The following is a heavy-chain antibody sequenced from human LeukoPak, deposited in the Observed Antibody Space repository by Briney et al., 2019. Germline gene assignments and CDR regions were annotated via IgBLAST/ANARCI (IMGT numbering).Heavy chain of an antibody. D-gene: IGHD6-19*01. CDR2: IYNSGNT. V-gene: IGHV4-39*01. CDR1: GASVSSSSYY. J-gene: IGHJ4*02. Sequence: SETLSLTCTASGASVSSSSYYWGWIRQPPGKGLEWIGGIYNSGNTYYNPSLKSRVTISVDTSKNQFSLKLSSVTAADTAVYYCARRNLSSGWTYYFDYWGQGTLVTVSS. CDR3: ARRNLSSGWTYYFDY.